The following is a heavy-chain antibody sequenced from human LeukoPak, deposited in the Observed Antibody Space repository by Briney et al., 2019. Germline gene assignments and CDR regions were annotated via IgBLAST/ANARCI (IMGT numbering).Heavy chain of an antibody. CDR2: INPNSGGT. CDR3: ARGPDYGGPYFPFDY. D-gene: IGHD4-17*01. V-gene: IGHV1-2*02. J-gene: IGHJ4*02. Sequence: ASVKVSCKASGYTFTGYYMHWVRQAPGQGLEWMGWINPNSGGTNYAQKFQGRVTMTRDTSISTAYMELSRLRSDDTAVYYCARGPDYGGPYFPFDYWGQGTLVTVSS. CDR1: GYTFTGYY.